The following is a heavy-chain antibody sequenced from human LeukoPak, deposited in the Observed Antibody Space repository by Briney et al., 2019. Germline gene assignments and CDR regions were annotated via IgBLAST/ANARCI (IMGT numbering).Heavy chain of an antibody. V-gene: IGHV1-24*01. D-gene: IGHD1-26*01. CDR3: ATDRSGSYPFGAFDI. Sequence: GASVKVSCKVSGYTLTELSMHWVRQAPGKGLEWMGGFDPEDGETIYAQKFQGRVTMTEDTSTDTAYMELSSLRSEDTAVYYCATDRSGSYPFGAFDIWGQGTMVTVSS. J-gene: IGHJ3*02. CDR1: GYTLTELS. CDR2: FDPEDGET.